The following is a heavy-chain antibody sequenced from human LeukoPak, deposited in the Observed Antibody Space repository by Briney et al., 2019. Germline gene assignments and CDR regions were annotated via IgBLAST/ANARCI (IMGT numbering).Heavy chain of an antibody. J-gene: IGHJ4*02. D-gene: IGHD3-22*01. CDR2: FDPEDGET. Sequence: ASVKVSCKVSGYTLTELSMHWVRQAPGKGLEWMGGFDPEDGETIYAQKFQGRVTMTEDTSTDTAYMELSSLRSEDTAVYYCATVYYYDSSLGRWGQGTLVTVSS. CDR1: GYTLTELS. CDR3: ATVYYYDSSLGR. V-gene: IGHV1-24*01.